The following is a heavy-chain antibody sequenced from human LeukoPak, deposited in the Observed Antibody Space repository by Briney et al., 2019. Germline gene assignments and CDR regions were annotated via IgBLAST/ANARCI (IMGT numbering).Heavy chain of an antibody. V-gene: IGHV4-39*01. CDR3: ARRATIVRGDPFDY. Sequence: PSEPLSLTCTVSGGSISSSSYYWGWIRQPPGKGLEWIGSIYYSGSTYYNPSLKSQATISVDTSKNQFSLKLSSVTAADTAVYYCARRATIVRGDPFDYWGQGTLVTVSS. CDR1: GGSISSSSYY. CDR2: IYYSGST. D-gene: IGHD3-10*01. J-gene: IGHJ4*02.